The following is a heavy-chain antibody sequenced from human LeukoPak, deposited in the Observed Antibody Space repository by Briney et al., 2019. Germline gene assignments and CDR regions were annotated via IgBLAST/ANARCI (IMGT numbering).Heavy chain of an antibody. CDR1: GDSISSGDYY. CDR2: ISSSGST. Sequence: KASETLSLTCTVSGDSISSGDYYWSWIRQPAGKGLEWIGRISSSGSTNYNPSLKSRVTISLDTSKKQFSLTLSSVTAADTAVYYCARVTNSLAFDVWGQGTMVTVSS. D-gene: IGHD2-8*01. J-gene: IGHJ3*01. CDR3: ARVTNSLAFDV. V-gene: IGHV4-61*02.